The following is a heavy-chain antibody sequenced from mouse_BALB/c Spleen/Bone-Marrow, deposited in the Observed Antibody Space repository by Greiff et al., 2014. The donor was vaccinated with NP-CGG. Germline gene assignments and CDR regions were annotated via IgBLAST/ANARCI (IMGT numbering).Heavy chain of an antibody. Sequence: VQLQQSGPELVRPGVSVKISCKGSGYTFTDYAMHWVKQSHAKSLEWIGVINTYSGNTNYNQKFKGKATMTVDKSSSTAYMELARLTSEDSAIYYCARSYYGNYYAMDYWGQGTSVTVSS. J-gene: IGHJ4*01. CDR1: GYTFTDYA. CDR2: INTYSGNT. CDR3: ARSYYGNYYAMDY. D-gene: IGHD1-1*01. V-gene: IGHV1-67*01.